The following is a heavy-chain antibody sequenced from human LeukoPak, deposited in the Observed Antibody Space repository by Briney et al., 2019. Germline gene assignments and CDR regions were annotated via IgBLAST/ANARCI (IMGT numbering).Heavy chain of an antibody. CDR3: ARAHYYDSSDYYYYYYGMDV. V-gene: IGHV3-7*01. Sequence: GGSLRLSCAASGFTFSSYWKSWVRQAPGKGLDLVANIKQDGSEKYYVDSVKGRFTISRDNAKNSLYLQMNSLRAEDTAVYYCARAHYYDSSDYYYYYYGMDVWGQGTTVTVSS. J-gene: IGHJ6*02. D-gene: IGHD3-22*01. CDR1: GFTFSSYW. CDR2: IKQDGSEK.